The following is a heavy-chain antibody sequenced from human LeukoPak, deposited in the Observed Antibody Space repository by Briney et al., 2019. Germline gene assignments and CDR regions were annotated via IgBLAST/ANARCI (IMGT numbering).Heavy chain of an antibody. CDR3: ARGVYSSVTLPPYFDY. CDR1: GFTFDDYA. V-gene: IGHV3-43D*03. J-gene: IGHJ4*02. D-gene: IGHD4-17*01. Sequence: GGSLRLSCAASGFTFDDYAMHWVRQAPGKGLEWVSLISWDGGSTYYADSVKGRFTISRDNSKNTLYLQMNSLRAEDTAVYYCARGVYSSVTLPPYFDYWGQGTLVTVSS. CDR2: ISWDGGST.